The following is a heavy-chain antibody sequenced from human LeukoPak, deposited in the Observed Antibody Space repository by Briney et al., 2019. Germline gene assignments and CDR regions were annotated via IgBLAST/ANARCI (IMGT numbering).Heavy chain of an antibody. CDR3: AKNMDSSSWYKFDP. D-gene: IGHD6-13*01. J-gene: IGHJ5*02. CDR2: ISGSGGST. CDR1: GFTFSSYA. Sequence: GGSLRLSCAASGFTFSSYAMNWVRQAPGKGLEWVSGISGSGGSTNYADSVKGRFTISRDNSKNTLYLQMNSLRAEDTSVYYCAKNMDSSSWYKFDPWGQGTLVTVSS. V-gene: IGHV3-23*01.